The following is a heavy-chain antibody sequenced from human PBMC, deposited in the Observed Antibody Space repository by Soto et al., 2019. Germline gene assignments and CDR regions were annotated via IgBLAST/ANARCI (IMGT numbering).Heavy chain of an antibody. Sequence: SETLSLTCTVSGGSIGSYYWSWIRQPPGKGLEWITYIYYSGSTNYNPSLKSRVTISVDTSKNQFSLKLSSVTAADTAVYYCAKRYSGYDDAFDIWGKGKTVTV. V-gene: IGHV4-59*08. CDR1: GGSIGSYY. D-gene: IGHD5-12*01. CDR2: IYYSGST. J-gene: IGHJ3*02. CDR3: AKRYSGYDDAFDI.